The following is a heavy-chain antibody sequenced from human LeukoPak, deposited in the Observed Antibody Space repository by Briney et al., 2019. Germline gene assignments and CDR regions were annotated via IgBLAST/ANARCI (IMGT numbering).Heavy chain of an antibody. Sequence: GESLKISCKGSGYSFTSYWIGWVRQMPGKGLEWMGIIYPGDSDTRYSPSFQGQVTISADKSISTAYLQWSSLKASDTAMYYCARSYYYGSGSYYGLYFDYWGQGTLVTVSS. CDR2: IYPGDSDT. CDR3: ARSYYYGSGSYYGLYFDY. V-gene: IGHV5-51*01. D-gene: IGHD3-10*01. J-gene: IGHJ4*02. CDR1: GYSFTSYW.